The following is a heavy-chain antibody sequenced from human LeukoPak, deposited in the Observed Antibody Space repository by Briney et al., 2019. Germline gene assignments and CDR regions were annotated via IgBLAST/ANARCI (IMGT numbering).Heavy chain of an antibody. Sequence: PGGSLRLSCAASGFTFSSFWMSWVRQAPGKGLEWVAHIKEDGSMQSYVDSVKGRFTISRDNTKNSVYLQMNSLRAEDTAVCYCARVVTWFDPWGQGSLVTVSS. V-gene: IGHV3-7*04. CDR1: GFTFSSFW. D-gene: IGHD5-18*01. CDR3: ARVVTWFDP. CDR2: IKEDGSMQ. J-gene: IGHJ5*02.